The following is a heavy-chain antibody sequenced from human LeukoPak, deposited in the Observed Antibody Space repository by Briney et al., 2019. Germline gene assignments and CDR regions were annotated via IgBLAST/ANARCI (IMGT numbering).Heavy chain of an antibody. Sequence: PGGSLRLSCAASGFTFNAFGMNWVRQAPGKGPEWVANIKVDGSEIYYVDSVKGRFTISRDNAKNSLYLQMNSLRAEDTAVYYCTRDRQGPRLYEMDIWGQGTTVTVSS. CDR3: TRDRQGPRLYEMDI. J-gene: IGHJ6*02. CDR1: GFTFNAFG. D-gene: IGHD2-8*01. CDR2: IKVDGSEI. V-gene: IGHV3-7*01.